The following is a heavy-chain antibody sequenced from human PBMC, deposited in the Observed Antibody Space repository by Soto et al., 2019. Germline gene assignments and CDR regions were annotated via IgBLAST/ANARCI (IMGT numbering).Heavy chain of an antibody. CDR2: IYPYGSET. CDR3: ARISTSYPYFYYGMDV. CDR1: GYSFVTHW. D-gene: IGHD3-10*01. J-gene: IGHJ6*02. Sequence: GESLKISCEGSGYSFVTHWIGWVRQMPGKGLEWIRIIYPYGSETTYSPAFQGHVTISADKSTNTAYLQWSSLKASDTAIYYCARISTSYPYFYYGMDVWGQGTTVTVSS. V-gene: IGHV5-51*06.